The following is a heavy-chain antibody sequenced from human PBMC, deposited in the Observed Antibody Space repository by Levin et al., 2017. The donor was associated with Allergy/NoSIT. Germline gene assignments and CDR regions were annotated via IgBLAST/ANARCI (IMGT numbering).Heavy chain of an antibody. V-gene: IGHV3-11*03. D-gene: IGHD6-19*01. CDR2: ISSSSSYT. CDR3: AYSSGWYEV. J-gene: IGHJ4*02. CDR1: GFTFSDYY. Sequence: PGASVKVSCAASGFTFSDYYMSWIRQAPGKGLEWVSYISSSSSYTNYADSVKGRFTISRDNAKNSLYLQMNSLRAEDTAVYYCAYSSGWYEVWGQGTLVTVSS.